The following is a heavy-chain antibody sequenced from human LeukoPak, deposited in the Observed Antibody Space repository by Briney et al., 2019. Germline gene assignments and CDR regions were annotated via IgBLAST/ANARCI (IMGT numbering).Heavy chain of an antibody. J-gene: IGHJ6*03. CDR2: ISAYNGNT. CDR1: GYTFTSYG. D-gene: IGHD1-1*01. V-gene: IGHV1-18*01. Sequence: GASVKVSCKASGYTFTSYGISWVRQAPGQGLEWMGWISAYNGNTNYAQKLQGRVTMTTDTSTSTAYMELRSLRSDDTAVYYCARGVQLEHLNYYYYYYMDVWGKGTTVTVSS. CDR3: ARGVQLEHLNYYYYYYMDV.